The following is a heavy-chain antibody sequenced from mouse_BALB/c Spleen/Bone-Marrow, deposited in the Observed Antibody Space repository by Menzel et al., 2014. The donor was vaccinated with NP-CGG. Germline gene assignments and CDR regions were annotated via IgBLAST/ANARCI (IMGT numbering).Heavy chain of an antibody. CDR3: ARSLYGYDWYFDV. V-gene: IGHV1-14*01. Sequence: VQLQQSGPELVKPGASVKMSCKASGYTFTSYVMHWVKQKPGQGLEWIGYINPYNDDTEYNEKFKGKATLTSDKSSSTAYMELSSLTSEDSAVFYCARSLYGYDWYFDVWGAGTTVTVSS. CDR1: GYTFTSYV. J-gene: IGHJ1*01. D-gene: IGHD2-2*01. CDR2: INPYNDDT.